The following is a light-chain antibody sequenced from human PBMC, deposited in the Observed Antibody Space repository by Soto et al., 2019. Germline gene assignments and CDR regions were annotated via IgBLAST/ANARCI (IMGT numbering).Light chain of an antibody. CDR1: SSNIGAGYD. V-gene: IGLV1-40*01. J-gene: IGLJ1*01. CDR3: SSYAGSNIYV. Sequence: QSVLTQPPSVSGAPGQRVTISCTGSSSNIGAGYDVHWYQQVPGTAPKLLIYANANRPSGVPDRFSGSKSGTSASLAITGLQAEDEADYYCSSYAGSNIYVFGTGTKLTVL. CDR2: ANA.